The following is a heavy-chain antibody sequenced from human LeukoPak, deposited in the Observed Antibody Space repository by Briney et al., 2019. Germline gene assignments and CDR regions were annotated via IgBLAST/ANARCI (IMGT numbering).Heavy chain of an antibody. Sequence: ASVTVSCKASGYTFTSYDINWVRQATGQGLEWMGWMNPNSGNTGYAQKFQGRVTMTRNTSISTAYMELSSLRSGDTAVYYCAKGGNIAVALANYYYMDVWGKGTTVTISS. V-gene: IGHV1-8*01. D-gene: IGHD6-19*01. CDR2: MNPNSGNT. CDR3: AKGGNIAVALANYYYMDV. J-gene: IGHJ6*03. CDR1: GYTFTSYD.